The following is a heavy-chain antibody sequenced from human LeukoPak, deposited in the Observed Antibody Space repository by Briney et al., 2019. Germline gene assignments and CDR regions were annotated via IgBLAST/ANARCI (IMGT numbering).Heavy chain of an antibody. CDR2: INHSGIT. Sequence: SETLSLTCAVSGGSFSGYYWSWIRQPPGKGLEWIGEINHSGITNYNPSLKSRVTMSVDTSKNQFSLKLNSVTAADTAVYYCARGALGYCSSSSCYDAFDIWGQGTRVTVSS. D-gene: IGHD2-2*01. V-gene: IGHV4-34*01. CDR1: GGSFSGYY. J-gene: IGHJ3*02. CDR3: ARGALGYCSSSSCYDAFDI.